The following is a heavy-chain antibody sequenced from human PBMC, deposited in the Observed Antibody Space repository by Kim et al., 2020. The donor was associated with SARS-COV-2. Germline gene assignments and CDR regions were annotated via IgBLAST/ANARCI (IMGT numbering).Heavy chain of an antibody. CDR1: GFTFGDYA. Sequence: GGSLRLSCAASGFTFGDYAMHWVRQAPGKGLEWVSGISWNSGSIGYADSVKGRFTISRDNAKNSLYLQMNSLRAEDTALYYCAKDILVSSARGYGGNSESGCVDYWGQGTLVTVSS. CDR3: AKDILVSSARGYGGNSESGCVDY. CDR2: ISWNSGSI. J-gene: IGHJ4*02. V-gene: IGHV3-9*01. D-gene: IGHD2-21*02.